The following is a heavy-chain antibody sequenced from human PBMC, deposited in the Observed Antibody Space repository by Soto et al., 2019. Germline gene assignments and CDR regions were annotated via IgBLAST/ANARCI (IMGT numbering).Heavy chain of an antibody. D-gene: IGHD6-6*01. CDR2: ISGSGGST. CDR1: GFTFSSYA. CDR3: AKGGSSSPHGRADY. V-gene: IGHV3-23*01. J-gene: IGHJ4*02. Sequence: EVQLLESGGGLVQPGGSLRLSCAASGFTFSSYAMSWVRQAPGKGLEWVSAISGSGGSTYYADSVKGRFTISRDNSKNTLYLQMNSLRAEDTAVYYCAKGGSSSPHGRADYWGQGTLSPSPQ.